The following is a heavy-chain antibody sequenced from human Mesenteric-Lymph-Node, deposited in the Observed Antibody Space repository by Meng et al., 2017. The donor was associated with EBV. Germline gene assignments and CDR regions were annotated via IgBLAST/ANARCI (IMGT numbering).Heavy chain of an antibody. CDR2: IHYSGST. CDR3: ARGRRGVQYFDF. CDR1: GGPVTSGSYY. V-gene: IGHV4-61*01. D-gene: IGHD1-1*01. Sequence: VRRLESGPGLVKPSEPLSLTCTVSGGPVTSGSYYWNWIRQPPGKRLEWIGYIHYSGSTNYNPSLKSQITISVDTSKNQLSLRVSHVTAADTAVYYCARGRRGVQYFDFWGQGALVTVSS. J-gene: IGHJ4*02.